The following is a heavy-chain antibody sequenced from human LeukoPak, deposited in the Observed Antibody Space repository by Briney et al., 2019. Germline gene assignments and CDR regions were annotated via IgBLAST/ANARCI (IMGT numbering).Heavy chain of an antibody. J-gene: IGHJ4*02. CDR3: ARDLITLGINRYYLDY. CDR1: GFTFSSYW. CDR2: IKQDGSEK. Sequence: AGGSLRLSCAASGFTFSSYWMSWVRQAPGKGLEWVANIKQDGSEKYYVDSVKGRFTISRDNAKNSLYLQMNSLRAEDTAVYYCARDLITLGINRYYLDYWGQGTLVTVSS. V-gene: IGHV3-7*01. D-gene: IGHD1-20*01.